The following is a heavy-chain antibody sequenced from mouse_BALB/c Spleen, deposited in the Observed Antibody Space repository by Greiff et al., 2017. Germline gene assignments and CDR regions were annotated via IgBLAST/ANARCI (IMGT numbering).Heavy chain of an antibody. D-gene: IGHD5-1*01. V-gene: IGHV14-3*02. J-gene: IGHJ1*01. CDR2: IDPANGNT. CDR1: GFTIKDTY. CDR3: ARTYHWYFDV. Sequence: VQLQQSGAELVKPGASVKLSCTASGFTIKDTYMHWVKQRPEQGLEWIGRIDPANGNTKYDPKFQGKATLTADTSSNTAYLQLSSLTSEDTAVYYCARTYHWYFDVWGAGTTVTVAS.